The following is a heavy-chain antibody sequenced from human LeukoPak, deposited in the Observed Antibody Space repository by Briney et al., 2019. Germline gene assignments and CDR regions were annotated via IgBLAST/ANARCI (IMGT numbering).Heavy chain of an antibody. J-gene: IGHJ6*03. CDR1: GGSFSGYF. Sequence: SETLSLTCAVYGGSFSGYFWSWIRQPPGKGLEWIGEINHGGSTNYNPSLKSRVTISVDTSKNQFSLKLSSVTAADTAVYYCARGGWFGEGYYYYYYYMDVWGKGTTVTISS. CDR2: INHGGST. D-gene: IGHD3-10*01. CDR3: ARGGWFGEGYYYYYYYMDV. V-gene: IGHV4-34*01.